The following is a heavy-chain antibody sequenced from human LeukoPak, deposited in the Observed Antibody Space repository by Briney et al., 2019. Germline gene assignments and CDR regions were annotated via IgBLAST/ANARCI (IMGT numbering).Heavy chain of an antibody. CDR2: IYPGDSDT. J-gene: IGHJ5*02. Sequence: GESLKISCKGSGYSFTSYWIGWVRQMPGKGLEWMGIIYPGDSDTRYSPSFQGQVTISADKSISTAYLQWSSLKASDTAMYYCARLPYCGGDCYPNWFDPWGQGTLVTVSS. D-gene: IGHD2-21*02. CDR3: ARLPYCGGDCYPNWFDP. CDR1: GYSFTSYW. V-gene: IGHV5-51*01.